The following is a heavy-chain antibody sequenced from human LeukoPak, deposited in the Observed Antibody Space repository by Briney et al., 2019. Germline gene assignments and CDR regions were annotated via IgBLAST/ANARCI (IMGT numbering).Heavy chain of an antibody. CDR3: ARESVYYDSSGYYSTRTEYFQH. D-gene: IGHD3-22*01. CDR2: ISSSSSYI. V-gene: IGHV3-21*01. J-gene: IGHJ1*01. Sequence: SGGSLRLSCAASGFTFSSYSMNWVRQAPGKGLEWVSSISSSSSYIYYAGSVKGRFTISRDNAKNSLYLQMNSLRAEDTAVYYCARESVYYDSSGYYSTRTEYFQHWGQGTLVTVSS. CDR1: GFTFSSYS.